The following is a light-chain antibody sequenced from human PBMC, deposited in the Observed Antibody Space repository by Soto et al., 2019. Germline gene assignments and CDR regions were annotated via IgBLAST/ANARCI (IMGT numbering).Light chain of an antibody. V-gene: IGLV1-40*01. CDR2: GNT. J-gene: IGLJ3*02. CDR3: QAYDSSLSAWV. CDR1: SSNIGAGYD. Sequence: QSVLTQPPSVSGAPGQRVTVSCTGSSSNIGAGYDVHWYHQFPGTAPKLLIYGNTNRPSGVPDRFSASKSGSSASLAITGLQAEDEADYYCQAYDSSLSAWVFGGGTQLTVL.